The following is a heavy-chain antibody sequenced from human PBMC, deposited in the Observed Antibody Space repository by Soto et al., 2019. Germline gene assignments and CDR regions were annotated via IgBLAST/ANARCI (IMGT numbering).Heavy chain of an antibody. D-gene: IGHD1-26*01. CDR1: GFTFSSYA. Sequence: QVQLVESGGGVVQPGRSLRLSCAASGFTFSSYAMHWVRQAPGKGLEWVAVISYDGSNKYYADSVKGRFTISRDNSKNTLYLQMNSLRAEDTAVYYCARCGRVLANSHYYGMDVWGQGTTVTVSS. CDR2: ISYDGSNK. CDR3: ARCGRVLANSHYYGMDV. V-gene: IGHV3-30-3*01. J-gene: IGHJ6*02.